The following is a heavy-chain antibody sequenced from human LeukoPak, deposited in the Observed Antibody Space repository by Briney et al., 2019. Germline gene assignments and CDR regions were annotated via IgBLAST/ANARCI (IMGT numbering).Heavy chain of an antibody. CDR3: ARNPRTTYYDFWSGYDNHDAFDI. D-gene: IGHD3-3*01. V-gene: IGHV1-18*01. CDR1: GYTFTSYG. J-gene: IGHJ3*02. Sequence: ASVKVSCKASGYTFTSYGISWVRQAPGQGLEWMGWISAYNGNTNYAQKLQGRVTMTTDTSTSAAYMELRSLRSDDTAVYYCARNPRTTYYDFWSGYDNHDAFDIWGQGTMVTVSS. CDR2: ISAYNGNT.